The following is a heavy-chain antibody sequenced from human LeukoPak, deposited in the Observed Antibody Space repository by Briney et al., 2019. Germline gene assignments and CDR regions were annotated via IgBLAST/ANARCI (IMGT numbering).Heavy chain of an antibody. J-gene: IGHJ4*02. CDR1: GYTFTGYY. CDR2: INPNSGGT. V-gene: IGHV1-2*02. CDR3: ARAYCSSTSCYTAGY. D-gene: IGHD2-2*02. Sequence: GASVKVSCKASGYTFTGYYMHWVRQAPGQGLEWMGWINPNSGGTNYAQKFQGRVTMTRDTSISTAYMELSRLRSDDTAVHYCARAYCSSTSCYTAGYWGQGTLVTVSS.